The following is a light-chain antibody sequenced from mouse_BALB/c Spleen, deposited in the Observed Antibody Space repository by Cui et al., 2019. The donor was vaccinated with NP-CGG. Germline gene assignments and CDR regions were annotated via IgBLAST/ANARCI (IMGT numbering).Light chain of an antibody. Sequence: QAVVTQESALTTSPGETVTLTCRSSTGAVTNSNYANWVQEKPDHLFTGLIGGTNNRAPGVPARFSGSLIGDKADLIITGAQTEDEAIYFCALWYSNHWVFGGGTKLTVL. J-gene: IGLJ1*01. CDR3: ALWYSNHWV. CDR1: TGAVTNSNY. CDR2: GTN. V-gene: IGLV1*01.